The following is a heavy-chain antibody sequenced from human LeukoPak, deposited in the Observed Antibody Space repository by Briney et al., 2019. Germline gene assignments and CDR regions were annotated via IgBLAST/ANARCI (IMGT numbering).Heavy chain of an antibody. V-gene: IGHV3-33*01. D-gene: IGHD2-2*01. Sequence: GGSLRLSCAASGFTFSSYVIHWVRQAPGKGLEWVAGIWYDGSNYYYADSVEGRFTISRDNSKNTLYLQMNSLRDEDTAVYYCARRMGCSSTSCYWDFDYWGQGTLVTVSS. CDR1: GFTFSSYV. CDR3: ARRMGCSSTSCYWDFDY. J-gene: IGHJ4*02. CDR2: IWYDGSNY.